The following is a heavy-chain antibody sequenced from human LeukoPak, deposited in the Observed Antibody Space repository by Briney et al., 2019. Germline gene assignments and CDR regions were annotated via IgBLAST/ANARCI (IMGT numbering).Heavy chain of an antibody. CDR2: INPSGGST. J-gene: IGHJ4*02. CDR3: ARVEAARGVFDY. V-gene: IGHV1-46*01. Sequence: ASVKVSCKASGYTFISYYMHWVRQAPGQGLEWMGIINPSGGSTSYAQNFQGRVTMTRDTSTSTVYMELSSLKSEDTAVYYCARVEAARGVFDYWGQGTLVTVSS. D-gene: IGHD6-6*01. CDR1: GYTFISYY.